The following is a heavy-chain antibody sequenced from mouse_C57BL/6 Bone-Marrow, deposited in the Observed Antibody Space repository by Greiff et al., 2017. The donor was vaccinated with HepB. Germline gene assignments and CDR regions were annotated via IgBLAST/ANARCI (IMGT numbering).Heavy chain of an antibody. D-gene: IGHD1-1*01. CDR3: ASGYGSRNYAMDY. CDR2: IYPRSGNT. V-gene: IGHV1-81*01. J-gene: IGHJ4*01. Sequence: QVHVKQSGAELARPGASVKLSCKASGYTFTSYGISWVKQRTGQGLEWIGEIYPRSGNTYYNEKFKGKATLTADKSSSTAYMELRSLTSEDSAVYFCASGYGSRNYAMDYWGQGTSVTVSS. CDR1: GYTFTSYG.